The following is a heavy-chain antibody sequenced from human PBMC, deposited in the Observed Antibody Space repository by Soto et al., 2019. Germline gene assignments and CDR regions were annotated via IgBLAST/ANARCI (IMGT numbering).Heavy chain of an antibody. D-gene: IGHD5-18*01. CDR3: TRIFGYSYGYLDY. V-gene: IGHV3-48*03. CDR2: ISSSGSTI. CDR1: GFTFSSYE. J-gene: IGHJ4*02. Sequence: GGSLRLSXAASGFTFSSYEMNWVRQAPGKGLEWVSYISSSGSTIYYADSVKGRFTISRDNAKNSLYLQMNSLRAEDTAVYYCTRIFGYSYGYLDYWGQGTLVTVSS.